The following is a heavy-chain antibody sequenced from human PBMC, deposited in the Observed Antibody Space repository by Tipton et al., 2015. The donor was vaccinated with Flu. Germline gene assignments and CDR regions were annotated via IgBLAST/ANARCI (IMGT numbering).Heavy chain of an antibody. V-gene: IGHV4-61*01. D-gene: IGHD3-10*01. CDR2: IYYSGST. J-gene: IGHJ6*02. CDR3: ASGADGSGSYSPTYGMDV. Sequence: TLSLTCTVSGGSVSSPRYYWSWIRQPPGKGLEWIGYIYYSGSTNHNPSLKSRVSMSLDTSKNQFSLKLSSVTAADTAVYYCASGADGSGSYSPTYGMDVWGQGTTVTVSS. CDR1: GGSVSSPRYY.